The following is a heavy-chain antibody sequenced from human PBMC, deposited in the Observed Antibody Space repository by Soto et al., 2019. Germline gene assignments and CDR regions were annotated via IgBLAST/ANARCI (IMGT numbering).Heavy chain of an antibody. Sequence: PSETLSLTCTVSGGSISSGGYYWSWIRQHPGKGLEWIGNIYYSGRTYYNPSLKSRITISVDTSKNQFSLKLSSVTAADTAVYFCASHRGDYDSSGFEWFDPWGQGTLVTVSS. J-gene: IGHJ5*02. CDR3: ASHRGDYDSSGFEWFDP. CDR1: GGSISSGGYY. CDR2: IYYSGRT. V-gene: IGHV4-31*03. D-gene: IGHD3-22*01.